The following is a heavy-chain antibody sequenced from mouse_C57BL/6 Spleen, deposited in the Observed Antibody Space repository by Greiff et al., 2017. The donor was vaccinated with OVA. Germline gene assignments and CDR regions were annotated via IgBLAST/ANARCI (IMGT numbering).Heavy chain of an antibody. J-gene: IGHJ1*03. CDR3: ARGEGGSSPYWYFDV. V-gene: IGHV1-4*01. CDR2: INPSSGYT. CDR1: GYTFTSYT. D-gene: IGHD1-1*01. Sequence: QVQLQQSGAELARPGASVKMSCKASGYTFTSYTMHWVKQRPGQGLEWLGFINPSSGYTKYNQKFKDKATLTADKSSSTAYMQLSSLTSEDSSVYYCARGEGGSSPYWYFDVWGTGTTVTVAS.